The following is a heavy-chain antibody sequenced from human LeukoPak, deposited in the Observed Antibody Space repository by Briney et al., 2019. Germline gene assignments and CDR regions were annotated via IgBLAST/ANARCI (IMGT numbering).Heavy chain of an antibody. CDR3: ARSYGSGSYSEY. V-gene: IGHV5-51*01. CDR1: GYSFSTHW. J-gene: IGHJ4*02. D-gene: IGHD3-10*01. CDR2: IYPGDSDT. Sequence: KSGESLQISCQGSGYSFSTHWIGWVRQLPGKGLEWMGIIYPGDSDTRYSPSFQGQVTISADKSIGTAYLQWSSLKASDTAMYYCARSYGSGSYSEYWGQGTLVTVSS.